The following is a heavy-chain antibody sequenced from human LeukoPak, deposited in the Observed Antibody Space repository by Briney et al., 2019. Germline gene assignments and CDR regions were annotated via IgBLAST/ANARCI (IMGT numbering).Heavy chain of an antibody. J-gene: IGHJ4*02. CDR3: AKELLAPIRGIAAAAAY. CDR1: GFTISRNY. Sequence: GGSLRLSCAASGFTISRNYMSWVRQAPGKGLEWVSGISGSGGSTYYADSVKGRFTISRDNSKDTLYLQMNSLRVEDTAVYYCAKELLAPIRGIAAAAAYWGQGTLVTVSS. D-gene: IGHD6-13*01. V-gene: IGHV3-23*01. CDR2: ISGSGGST.